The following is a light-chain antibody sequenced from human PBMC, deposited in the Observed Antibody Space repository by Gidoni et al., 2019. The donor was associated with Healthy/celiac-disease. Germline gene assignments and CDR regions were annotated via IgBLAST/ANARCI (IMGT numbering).Light chain of an antibody. CDR1: QSVSSY. Sequence: EIVLTQSPAPLSLSPGERATLSCRASQSVSSYLAWYQQKPGQAPRLLIYDASNRATGIPARFSGSGSGTDFTLTISSLEPEDFAVYYCQQRSNWPPFTFGPGTKVEIK. V-gene: IGKV3-11*01. CDR3: QQRSNWPPFT. J-gene: IGKJ3*01. CDR2: DAS.